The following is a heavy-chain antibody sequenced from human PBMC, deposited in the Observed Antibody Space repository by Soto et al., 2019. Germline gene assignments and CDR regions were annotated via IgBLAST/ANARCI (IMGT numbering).Heavy chain of an antibody. Sequence: ASVKVSCKASGYTFTSYAMHWVRQAPGQRLEWMGWINAGNGNTKYSQKFQGRVTITRDTSASTAYMELSSLRSEDTAVYYCARDKSSSSWYPNWFDPCGQGTLVTVSS. CDR3: ARDKSSSSWYPNWFDP. V-gene: IGHV1-3*01. CDR2: INAGNGNT. CDR1: GYTFTSYA. D-gene: IGHD6-13*01. J-gene: IGHJ5*02.